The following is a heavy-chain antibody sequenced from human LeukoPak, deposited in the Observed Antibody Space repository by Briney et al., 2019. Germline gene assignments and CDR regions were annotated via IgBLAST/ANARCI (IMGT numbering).Heavy chain of an antibody. Sequence: GGSLRLSCAASGITVSTNYMNWVRQAPGKGLEWVSVIYSNDKTNYADSVQVRFTISRDPSKNTVYLQMNSLRGEDTAVYYCAREIGYYFDNHSSRLRGRFDVWGTGTTVTVSS. J-gene: IGHJ6*04. CDR3: AREIGYYFDNHSSRLRGRFDV. CDR1: GITVSTNY. V-gene: IGHV3-53*01. CDR2: IYSNDKT. D-gene: IGHD3-22*01.